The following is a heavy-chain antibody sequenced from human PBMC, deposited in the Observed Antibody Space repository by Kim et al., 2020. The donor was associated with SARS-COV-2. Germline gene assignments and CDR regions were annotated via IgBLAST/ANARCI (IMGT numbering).Heavy chain of an antibody. V-gene: IGHV3-30*07. Sequence: DPLKGRFTISRDNSKNTVYLQMGSLRAEDTAVYYCTREPCSGGSCFGMDVWGQGTTVTVSS. CDR3: TREPCSGGSCFGMDV. J-gene: IGHJ6*02. D-gene: IGHD2-15*01.